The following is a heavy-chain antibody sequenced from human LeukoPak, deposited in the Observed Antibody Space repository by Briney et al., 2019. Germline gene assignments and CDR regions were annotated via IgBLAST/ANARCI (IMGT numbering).Heavy chain of an antibody. CDR2: INHSGST. V-gene: IGHV4-34*01. CDR1: GGSFSGYY. D-gene: IGHD3-22*01. Sequence: SETLSLTCAAYGGSFSGYYWSWIRQPPGKGLEWIGEINHSGSTNYNPYLKSRVTISVDTSKNQFSLKLSSVTAADTAVYYCARGRQRAYYYDSSGYPPDYWGQGTLVSVSS. CDR3: ARGRQRAYYYDSSGYPPDY. J-gene: IGHJ4*02.